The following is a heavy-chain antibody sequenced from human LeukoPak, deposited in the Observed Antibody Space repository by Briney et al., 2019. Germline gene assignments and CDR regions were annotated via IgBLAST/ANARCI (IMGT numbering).Heavy chain of an antibody. V-gene: IGHV3-23*01. Sequence: PGGSLRLSCAASGFTFSSYAMSWVRQAPGKGLEWVSAISGSGGSTYYADSVKGRFTISRDNSKNTLYLQMNSLRAEDTAVYYCASYGDYTHYFDHWGQGTLVTVSS. D-gene: IGHD4-17*01. CDR3: ASYGDYTHYFDH. J-gene: IGHJ4*02. CDR2: ISGSGGST. CDR1: GFTFSSYA.